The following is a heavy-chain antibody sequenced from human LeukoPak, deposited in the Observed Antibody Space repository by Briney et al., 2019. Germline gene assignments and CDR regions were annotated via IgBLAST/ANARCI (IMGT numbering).Heavy chain of an antibody. CDR1: GYTFTGYY. V-gene: IGHV1-2*02. D-gene: IGHD6-19*01. CDR2: INANSGGT. CDR3: ASLVAVAGATGYYYYGMDV. J-gene: IGHJ6*02. Sequence: GASVKVSCKASGYTFTGYYMRWVRQAPGQGLEWMCWINANSGGTNYAQKLQGRVTMTRDTSISTVYMELIRLRSDDTAVYYCASLVAVAGATGYYYYGMDVWGQGTTVTVSS.